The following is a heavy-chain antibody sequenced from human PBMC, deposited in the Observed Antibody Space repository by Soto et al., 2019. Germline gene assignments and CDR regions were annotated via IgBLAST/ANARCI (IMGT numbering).Heavy chain of an antibody. J-gene: IGHJ4*02. CDR1: GFTFRAYL. Sequence: PGGSLRLSCAASGFTFRAYLMSWVRQAPGKGLDWVANINQGGSVAHYADSVQGRFTISRDSAKKSLYLHMNSLRAEDTAVYYCAKNGSITIFAYYFDYWGQGTLVTVSS. CDR2: INQGGSVA. V-gene: IGHV3-7*01. D-gene: IGHD3-3*01. CDR3: AKNGSITIFAYYFDY.